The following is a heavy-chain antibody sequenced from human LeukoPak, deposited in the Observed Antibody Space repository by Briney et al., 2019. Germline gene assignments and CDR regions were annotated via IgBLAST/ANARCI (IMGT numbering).Heavy chain of an antibody. CDR3: ARAGFDGDYGGGFDP. CDR1: GGSFSGYY. J-gene: IGHJ5*02. V-gene: IGHV4-34*01. Sequence: SETLSLTCAVYGGSFSGYYWSWNREPPGKGLEWMGEINHSGSTNYNPSLKSRVTISVDTSKNQFSLKLSSVTAADTAVYYCARAGFDGDYGGGFDPWGQGTLVTVSS. CDR2: INHSGST. D-gene: IGHD4-17*01.